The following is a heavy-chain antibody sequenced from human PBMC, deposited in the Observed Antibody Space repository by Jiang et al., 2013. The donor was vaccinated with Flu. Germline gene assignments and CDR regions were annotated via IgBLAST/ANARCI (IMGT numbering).Heavy chain of an antibody. Sequence: AEVKKPGESLKISCKGSGYSFTSYWIGWVRQMPGKGLEWMGIIYPGDSDTRYSPSFQGQVTISADKSISTAYLQWSSLKASDTAMYYCAGSSGYLADNDAFDIWGQGTMVTVSS. D-gene: IGHD3-22*01. V-gene: IGHV5-51*03. J-gene: IGHJ3*02. CDR1: GYSFTSYW. CDR2: IYPGDSDT. CDR3: AGSSGYLADNDAFDI.